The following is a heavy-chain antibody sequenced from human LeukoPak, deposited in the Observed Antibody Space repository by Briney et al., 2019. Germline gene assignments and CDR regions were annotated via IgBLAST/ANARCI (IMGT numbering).Heavy chain of an antibody. D-gene: IGHD3-10*01. CDR2: ISGSGGST. CDR3: AKESQITMVRGVIIDY. CDR1: GFTVSSNY. J-gene: IGHJ4*02. Sequence: GGSLRLSCAASGFTVSSNYMSWVRQAPGKGLEWVSAISGSGGSTYYADSVKGRFTISRDNSKNTLYLQMNSLRAEDTAVYYCAKESQITMVRGVIIDYWGQGTLVTVSS. V-gene: IGHV3-23*01.